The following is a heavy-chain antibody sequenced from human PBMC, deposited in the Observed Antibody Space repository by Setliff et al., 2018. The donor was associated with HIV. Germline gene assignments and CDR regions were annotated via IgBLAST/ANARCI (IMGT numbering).Heavy chain of an antibody. V-gene: IGHV4-39*07. D-gene: IGHD3-3*01. Sequence: SETLSLTCSVSGVSISSSTYYWGWIRQPPGKGLEWIGSIHYRGSNYYNASLKSRLTILVDTSKNQFSLKLSSVTAADTAVYYCARGTLHYDFWSGSLDYHYMDVWGKGTTVTVSS. J-gene: IGHJ6*03. CDR2: IHYRGSN. CDR1: GVSISSSTYY. CDR3: ARGTLHYDFWSGSLDYHYMDV.